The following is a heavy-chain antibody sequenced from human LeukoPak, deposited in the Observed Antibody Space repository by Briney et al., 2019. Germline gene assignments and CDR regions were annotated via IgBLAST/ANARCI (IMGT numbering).Heavy chain of an antibody. CDR1: GFTVSSDS. Sequence: GGSLRLSCTVSGFTVSSDSMSWVRQAPGKGLEWVSFIYSDNTHYSDSVKGRFTISRDNAKNSLYLHMNSLRAEDTAVYYCATSRGSWPDYLAYWGQGTLVPVSA. D-gene: IGHD6-13*01. V-gene: IGHV3-53*01. J-gene: IGHJ4*02. CDR3: ATSRGSWPDYLAY. CDR2: IYSDNT.